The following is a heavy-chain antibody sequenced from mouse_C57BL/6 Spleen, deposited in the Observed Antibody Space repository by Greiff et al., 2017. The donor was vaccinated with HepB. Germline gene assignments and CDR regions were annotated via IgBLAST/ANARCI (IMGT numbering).Heavy chain of an antibody. CDR1: GYTFTDYY. J-gene: IGHJ3*01. CDR2: INPNNGGT. CDR3: ARSELPFAY. V-gene: IGHV1-26*01. D-gene: IGHD2-1*01. Sequence: VQLQQSGPELVKPGASVKISCKASGYTFTDYYMNWVKQSHGKSLEWIVDINPNNGGTSYNQKFKGKATLTVDKSSSTAYMELRSLTSEDSAVYYCARSELPFAYWGQGTLVTVSA.